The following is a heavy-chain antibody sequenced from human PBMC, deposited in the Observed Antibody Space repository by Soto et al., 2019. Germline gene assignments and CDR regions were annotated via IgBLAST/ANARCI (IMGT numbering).Heavy chain of an antibody. Sequence: GGSLRLSCAASGFTFSSYAMHWVRQAPGKGLEWVAVISYDGSNKYYADSVKGRFTISRDNSKNTLYLQMNSLRAEDTAVYYCAGVYDYVWGTKGAFDIWGKGTMVTVSS. D-gene: IGHD3-16*01. CDR3: AGVYDYVWGTKGAFDI. V-gene: IGHV3-30-3*01. J-gene: IGHJ3*02. CDR2: ISYDGSNK. CDR1: GFTFSSYA.